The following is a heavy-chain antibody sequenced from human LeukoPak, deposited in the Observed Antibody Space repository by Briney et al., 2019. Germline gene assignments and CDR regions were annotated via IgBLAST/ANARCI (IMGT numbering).Heavy chain of an antibody. CDR2: IASNTDGGTT. CDR1: HFTFTNRW. D-gene: IGHD1-7*01. CDR3: TTRTTTTIY. Sequence: GGSLRLSCAASHFTFTNRWMNWVRQAPGKGLEWVGRIASNTDGGTTDYAAPVKGRFTISRDDSKNALYLQMNSLKTEDTALYYCTTRTTTTIYWGQGTLVTVSS. V-gene: IGHV3-15*07. J-gene: IGHJ4*02.